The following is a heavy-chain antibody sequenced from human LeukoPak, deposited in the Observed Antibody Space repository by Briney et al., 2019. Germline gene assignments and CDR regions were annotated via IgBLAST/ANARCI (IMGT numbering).Heavy chain of an antibody. CDR1: GGSFSVYY. J-gene: IGHJ3*02. V-gene: IGHV4-59*01. D-gene: IGHD3-10*01. Sequence: SETLSLTCAVYGGSFSVYYWSWIRQPPGKGLEWIGYIYYSGSTNYNPSLKSRVTISVDTSKNQFSLKLSSVTAADTAVYYCARVWFGELDAFDIWGQGTMVTVSS. CDR3: ARVWFGELDAFDI. CDR2: IYYSGST.